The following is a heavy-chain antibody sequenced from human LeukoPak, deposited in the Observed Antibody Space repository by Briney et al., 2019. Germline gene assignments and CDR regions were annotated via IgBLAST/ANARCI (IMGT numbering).Heavy chain of an antibody. Sequence: GGSLRLSCAASGFTFSSYEMNWVRQAPGKGLEWVSCISSSGSTIYYADSVKGRFTISRDNAKNSLYLQMNSLRAEDTAVYYCAREFGELRSYGMDVWGKGTTVTVSS. D-gene: IGHD3-10*01. V-gene: IGHV3-48*03. J-gene: IGHJ6*04. CDR3: AREFGELRSYGMDV. CDR1: GFTFSSYE. CDR2: ISSSGSTI.